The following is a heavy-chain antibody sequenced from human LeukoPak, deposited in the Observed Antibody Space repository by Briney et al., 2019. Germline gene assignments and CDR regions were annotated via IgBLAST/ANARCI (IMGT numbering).Heavy chain of an antibody. CDR2: ISGSGGST. CDR3: AKDPRYNWNDGWFYP. V-gene: IGHV3-23*01. Sequence: GGSLRLSCAASGFTFSSYAMSWVRQAPGKGLEWVSAISGSGGSTYYADSVKGRSTISRDNSKNTLYLQMNSLRAEDTAVYYCAKDPRYNWNDGWFYPWGQGTLVTVSS. D-gene: IGHD1-1*01. J-gene: IGHJ5*02. CDR1: GFTFSSYA.